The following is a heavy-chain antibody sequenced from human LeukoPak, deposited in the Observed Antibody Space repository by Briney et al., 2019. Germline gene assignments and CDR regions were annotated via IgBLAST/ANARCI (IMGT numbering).Heavy chain of an antibody. V-gene: IGHV4-39*01. D-gene: IGHD3-22*01. CDR2: IYYSGST. CDR3: ARSWQRSGYHNWFDP. Sequence: SETLSLTCTVSGGSISSCSYYWGWIPQPPGKGLVWFGCIYYSGSTYYNPSFKSRVTISVDTSKNQFSMKLSSVTAADTAVYYCARSWQRSGYHNWFDPWGQGTLVTVSS. J-gene: IGHJ5*02. CDR1: GGSISSCSYY.